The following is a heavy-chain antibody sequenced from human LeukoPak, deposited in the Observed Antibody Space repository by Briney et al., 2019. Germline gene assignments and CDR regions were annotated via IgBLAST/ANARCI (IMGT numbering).Heavy chain of an antibody. CDR3: ARSTNIVGAP. CDR1: GFTFSSYA. CDR2: ISSNGGST. D-gene: IGHD1-26*01. Sequence: GGYLRLSCAASGFTFSSYAMHWVRQAPGKGLEYFSAISSNGGSTYYANSVKGRFTISRDNSKNTLYLQMCSLRAEDMAVYYCARSTNIVGAPWGQGPLVTVSS. J-gene: IGHJ5*02. V-gene: IGHV3-64*01.